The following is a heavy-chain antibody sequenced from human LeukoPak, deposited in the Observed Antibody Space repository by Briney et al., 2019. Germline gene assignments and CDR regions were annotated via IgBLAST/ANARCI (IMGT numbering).Heavy chain of an antibody. J-gene: IGHJ4*02. CDR1: GGSISSGGYS. Sequence: PSQTLSLTCAVSGGSISSGGYSWSWIQQPPGKGLEWIGYIYHSGSTYYNPSLKSRVTISVDRSKNQFSLKLSSVTAADTAVYYCASGSGWQTAFDYWGQGTLVTVSS. V-gene: IGHV4-30-2*01. CDR3: ASGSGWQTAFDY. CDR2: IYHSGST. D-gene: IGHD6-19*01.